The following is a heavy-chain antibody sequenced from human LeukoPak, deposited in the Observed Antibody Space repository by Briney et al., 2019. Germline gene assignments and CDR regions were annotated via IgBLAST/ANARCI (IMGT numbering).Heavy chain of an antibody. CDR3: ARDKSLFTRGYYYYYMDV. D-gene: IGHD3-10*02. Sequence: SETLSLTCTVSGGSISSYYWSWIRQPPGKGLEWIGYIYYSGSTNYNPSLKSRVTMSVDTSKNQFSLKLSSVTAADTAVYYCARDKSLFTRGYYYYYMDVWGKGTTVTVSS. J-gene: IGHJ6*03. CDR2: IYYSGST. CDR1: GGSISSYY. V-gene: IGHV4-59*12.